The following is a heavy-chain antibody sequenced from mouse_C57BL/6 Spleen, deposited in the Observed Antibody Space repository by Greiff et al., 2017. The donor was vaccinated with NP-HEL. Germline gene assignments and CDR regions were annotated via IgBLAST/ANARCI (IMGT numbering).Heavy chain of an antibody. D-gene: IGHD1-1*01. Sequence: QVQLKQSGAELVRPGTSVKVSCKASGYAFTNYLIEWVKQRPGQGLEWIGVINPGSGGTNYNEKFKGKATLTADKSSSTAYMQLSSLTSEDSAVYFCARSGITTRAMDYWGQGTSVTVSS. CDR1: GYAFTNYL. J-gene: IGHJ4*01. CDR3: ARSGITTRAMDY. V-gene: IGHV1-54*01. CDR2: INPGSGGT.